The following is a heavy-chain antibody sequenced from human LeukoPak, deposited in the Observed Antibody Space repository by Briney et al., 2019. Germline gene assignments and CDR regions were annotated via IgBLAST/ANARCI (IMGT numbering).Heavy chain of an antibody. CDR1: GGSISSGGYY. D-gene: IGHD3-22*01. J-gene: IGHJ3*02. V-gene: IGHV4-31*03. CDR2: IYYSGST. Sequence: SETLSLTCTVSGGSISSGGYYWSWIRQHPGKGLEWIGYIYYSGSTYYNPSLKSRVPISVDTSKNQFSLKLSSVTAADTAVYYCAREPLVVIPTSGAFDIWGQGTMVTVSS. CDR3: AREPLVVIPTSGAFDI.